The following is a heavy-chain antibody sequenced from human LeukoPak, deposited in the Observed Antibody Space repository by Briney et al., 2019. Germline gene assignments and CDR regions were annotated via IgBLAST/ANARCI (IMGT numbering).Heavy chain of an antibody. Sequence: SETLSLTCTVSGGSMSSSSYYWGWIRQPPGKGLEWIGSIYYSGSTYYKPSLKSRVTISVDKSKNQFSLDLGSVTAADTAVYFCASFERLRLRGSDYWGQGALVTVSS. CDR3: ASFERLRLRGSDY. J-gene: IGHJ4*02. D-gene: IGHD5-12*01. CDR2: IYYSGST. V-gene: IGHV4-39*07. CDR1: GGSMSSSSYY.